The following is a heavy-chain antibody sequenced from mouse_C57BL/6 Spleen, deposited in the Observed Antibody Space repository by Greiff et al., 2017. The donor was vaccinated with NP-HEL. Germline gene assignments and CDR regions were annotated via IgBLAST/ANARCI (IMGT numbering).Heavy chain of an antibody. D-gene: IGHD1-1*01. Sequence: QVQLKQPGAELVRPGSSVKLSCKASGYTFTSYWMHWVKQRPIQGLEWIGNIDPSDSETHYNQKFKDKATLTVDKSSSTAYMQLSSLTSEDSAVYYCARGDTTVVAPVYFDYWGQGTTLTVSS. J-gene: IGHJ2*01. CDR3: ARGDTTVVAPVYFDY. CDR2: IDPSDSET. V-gene: IGHV1-52*01. CDR1: GYTFTSYW.